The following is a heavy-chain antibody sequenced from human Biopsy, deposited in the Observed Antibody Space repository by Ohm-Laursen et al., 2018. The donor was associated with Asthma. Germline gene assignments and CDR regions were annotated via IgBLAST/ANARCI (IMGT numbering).Heavy chain of an antibody. D-gene: IGHD3-10*01. CDR2: ISVYNGNT. V-gene: IGHV1-18*01. Sequence: ASVKVSCKTSGHTFNSAGITWVRQAPGQGLEWMGWISVYNGNTKVAQKLQDRVTMITDTSTSIAYMELRSLRSDDTAVYFCARAVDYSHYYGIDVWGQGTTVTVS. J-gene: IGHJ6*02. CDR3: ARAVDYSHYYGIDV. CDR1: GHTFNSAG.